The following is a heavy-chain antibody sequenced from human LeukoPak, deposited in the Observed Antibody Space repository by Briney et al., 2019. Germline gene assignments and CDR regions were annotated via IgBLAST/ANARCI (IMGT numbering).Heavy chain of an antibody. CDR3: ARGADLLTSFRGAPLHWFDP. J-gene: IGHJ5*02. D-gene: IGHD3-10*01. V-gene: IGHV3-33*01. CDR2: IWYDGSNK. CDR1: GFTFSSYG. Sequence: GRSLRLSCAASGFTFSSYGMHWVRQAPGKGLEWVAVIWYDGSNKYYADSVKGRFTISRDNSKNTLYLQMNSLRAEDTAVYYCARGADLLTSFRGAPLHWFDPWGQGTLVTVSS.